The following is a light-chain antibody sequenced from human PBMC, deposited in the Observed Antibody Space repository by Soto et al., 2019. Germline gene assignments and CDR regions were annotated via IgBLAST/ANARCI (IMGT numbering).Light chain of an antibody. J-gene: IGLJ1*01. V-gene: IGLV2-14*01. CDR1: ASDVGTNNY. CDR3: SSHTTSYTLDV. Sequence: QSALTQPASVSGSPGLSITISCTGTASDVGTNNYVSWYQQYPGKAPQLIIYEVSQRPSGISDRFFGSKSGDTASLTISGLQAEDEADYYCSSHTTSYTLDVFGAVTKVTVL. CDR2: EVS.